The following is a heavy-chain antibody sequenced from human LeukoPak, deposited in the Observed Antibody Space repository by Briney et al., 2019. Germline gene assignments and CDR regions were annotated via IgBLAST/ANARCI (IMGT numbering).Heavy chain of an antibody. CDR2: ISSDGSST. CDR3: ARESDYDSSGYSDYYYGMDV. V-gene: IGHV3-74*01. J-gene: IGHJ6*02. Sequence: GGSLRLSCAGSGFTFSTYWMHWVRQAPGKGLVWVSRISSDGSSTSYADSVKGRFTISRDNAKNTLYLQMNSLRADDTAVYYCARESDYDSSGYSDYYYGMDVWGQGTTVTVSS. D-gene: IGHD3-22*01. CDR1: GFTFSTYW.